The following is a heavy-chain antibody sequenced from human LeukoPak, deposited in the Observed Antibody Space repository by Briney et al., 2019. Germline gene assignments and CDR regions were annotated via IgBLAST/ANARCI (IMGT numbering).Heavy chain of an antibody. D-gene: IGHD5-18*01. CDR3: AKSQGYSYGDIIY. V-gene: IGHV3-7*01. Sequence: GGSLRLSCAASGFTFSSDWMNWVRQAPGKGLEWVANIKQDGIEKTYVDSVRGRFTISRDNAENSLYLQMNSLRAEDTAVYYCAKSQGYSYGDIIYWGQGTLVTVSS. CDR2: IKQDGIEK. J-gene: IGHJ4*02. CDR1: GFTFSSDW.